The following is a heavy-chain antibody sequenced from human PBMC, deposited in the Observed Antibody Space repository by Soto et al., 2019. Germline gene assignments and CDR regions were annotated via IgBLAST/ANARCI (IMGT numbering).Heavy chain of an antibody. CDR1: GYSFAGYW. D-gene: IGHD2-15*01. CDR2: IDPSDSQT. Sequence: GESLKISCKGSGYSFAGYWITCVRQKPGKGLEWMGRIDPSDSQTYYSPSFRGHVTISVTKSITTVFLQWSSLRASYTAMYSCPRQIYDSATGPNLQYYFDSRRKGTPVTASS. V-gene: IGHV5-10-1*01. J-gene: IGHJ4*02. CDR3: PRQIYDSATGPNLQYYFDS.